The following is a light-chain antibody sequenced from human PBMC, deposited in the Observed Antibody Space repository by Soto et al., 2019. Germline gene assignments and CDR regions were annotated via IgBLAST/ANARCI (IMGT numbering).Light chain of an antibody. CDR1: QSISDY. V-gene: IGKV1-39*01. CDR2: AAS. CDR3: QQSYSTLLYT. J-gene: IGKJ2*01. Sequence: DIQITQSPSSLSASVGDRVTITCRSSQSISDYLNWYQQKPGKAPKLLIYAASSLQSGVPSRFSGSGSGTDFTLTISSLQPEDFATYYCQQSYSTLLYTFGQGTKVDIX.